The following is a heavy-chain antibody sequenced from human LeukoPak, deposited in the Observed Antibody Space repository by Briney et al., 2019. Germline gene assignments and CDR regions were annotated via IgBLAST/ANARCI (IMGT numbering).Heavy chain of an antibody. V-gene: IGHV4-39*07. J-gene: IGHJ4*02. CDR3: ARERREQLLPPYTRSLTYFDY. D-gene: IGHD2-15*01. CDR2: FYYSGST. Sequence: SETLSLTCTVSGGSITSSSYYWGWIRQPPGKGLEWIGSFYYSGSTYYNPSLKRRVTISIDTSKNQFSLKLSSVTAADTAVYYCARERREQLLPPYTRSLTYFDYWGEETLVTVSS. CDR1: GGSITSSSYY.